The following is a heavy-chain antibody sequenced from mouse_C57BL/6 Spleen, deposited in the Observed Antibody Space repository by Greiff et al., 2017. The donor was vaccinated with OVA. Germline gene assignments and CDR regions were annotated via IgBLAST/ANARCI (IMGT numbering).Heavy chain of an antibody. J-gene: IGHJ1*03. Sequence: QVQLQQPGAELVKPGASVKLSCKASGYTFISYWMHWVKQRPGQGLEWIGMIHPNSGSTNYNEKFKSKATLTVDKSSSTAYMQLSSLTSEDSAVYYCARSHYYGSSYWYFDVWGTGTTGTVSS. CDR2: IHPNSGST. V-gene: IGHV1-64*01. CDR3: ARSHYYGSSYWYFDV. D-gene: IGHD1-1*01. CDR1: GYTFISYW.